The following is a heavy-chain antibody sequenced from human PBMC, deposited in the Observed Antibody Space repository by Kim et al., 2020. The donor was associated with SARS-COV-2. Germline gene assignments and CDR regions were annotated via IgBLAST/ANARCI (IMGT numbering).Heavy chain of an antibody. Sequence: SVKVSCKASGGTFSSYAISWVRQAPGQGLEWMGGIIPIFGTANYAQKFQGRVTITADESTSTAYMELSSLRSEDTAVYYCAREGGGSSDNWGFGVRFDYWGQGTLVTVSS. CDR2: IIPIFGTA. V-gene: IGHV1-69*13. CDR1: GGTFSSYA. J-gene: IGHJ4*02. D-gene: IGHD7-27*01. CDR3: AREGGGSSDNWGFGVRFDY.